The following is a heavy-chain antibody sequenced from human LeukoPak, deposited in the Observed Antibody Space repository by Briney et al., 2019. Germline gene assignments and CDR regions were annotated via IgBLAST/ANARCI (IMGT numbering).Heavy chain of an antibody. CDR2: IYYSGST. CDR1: GDSISSYY. D-gene: IGHD3-3*02. J-gene: IGHJ3*01. Sequence: PSETLSLTCTVSGDSISSYYWSWIRQPPGKGLEWIGYIYYSGSTIHNPSLKSRVTMSLDTSKNQFSLKLRSVTAADTAVYYCARGVISTDAFDVWGQGTMVTVSS. V-gene: IGHV4-59*01. CDR3: ARGVISTDAFDV.